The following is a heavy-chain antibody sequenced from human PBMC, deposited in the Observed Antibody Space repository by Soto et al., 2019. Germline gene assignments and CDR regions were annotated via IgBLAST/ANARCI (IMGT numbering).Heavy chain of an antibody. V-gene: IGHV3-30*18. CDR1: GFTFTSYG. D-gene: IGHD1-26*01. Sequence: GGSLRLSCAATGFTFTSYGMHWVRQAPGKGLEWVALISYDGNKKYYGDSVKGRFSISRDSSENTLYLQMNSLRRDDTAIYYCAKYRSYTGSYLGKYYGMDVWGQGTTVTVSS. CDR3: AKYRSYTGSYLGKYYGMDV. CDR2: ISYDGNKK. J-gene: IGHJ6*02.